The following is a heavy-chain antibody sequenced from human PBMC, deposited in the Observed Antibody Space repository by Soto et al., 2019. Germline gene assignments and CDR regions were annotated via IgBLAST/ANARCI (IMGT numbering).Heavy chain of an antibody. D-gene: IGHD3-3*01. V-gene: IGHV4-30-4*01. CDR2: IYYSGST. Sequence: SETLSLTCTVSGGSISSGDYYWSWVRQPPGKGLEWIGYIYYSGSTYYNPSLKSRVTISVDTSKNQFSLKLSSVTAADTAVYYCARGRGFSVDYWGQGTLVTVSS. CDR1: GGSISSGDYY. J-gene: IGHJ4*02. CDR3: ARGRGFSVDY.